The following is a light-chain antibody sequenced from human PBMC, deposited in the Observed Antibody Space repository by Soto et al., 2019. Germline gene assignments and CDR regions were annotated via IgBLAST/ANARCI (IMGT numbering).Light chain of an antibody. Sequence: EIVMTQSPATLSVSPGERATLSCRASQSVSNNLAWYQKKPGQAPRLLIYGASTRATVIPARFSGSGSGTEFTLTISSLQSEDVAFYYCQQYNNWWTFGQGTRVDIK. CDR1: QSVSNN. V-gene: IGKV3-15*01. CDR3: QQYNNWWT. J-gene: IGKJ1*01. CDR2: GAS.